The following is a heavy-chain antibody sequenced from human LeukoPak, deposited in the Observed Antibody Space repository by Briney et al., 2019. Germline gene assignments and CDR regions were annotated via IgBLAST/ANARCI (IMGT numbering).Heavy chain of an antibody. V-gene: IGHV4-59*01. J-gene: IGHJ4*02. D-gene: IGHD5-24*01. CDR3: ARVFSDGYNWAYFDY. CDR1: GGSISSYY. Sequence: SETLSLTCTVPGGSISSYYWSWIRQPPGKGLKWIGYIYYSGSTNYNPSLKSRVTISVDTSKNQFSLKLSSVTAADTAVYYCARVFSDGYNWAYFDYWGQGTLVTVSS. CDR2: IYYSGST.